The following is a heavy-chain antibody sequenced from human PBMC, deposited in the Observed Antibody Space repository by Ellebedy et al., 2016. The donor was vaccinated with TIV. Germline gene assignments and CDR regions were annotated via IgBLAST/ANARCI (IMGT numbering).Heavy chain of an antibody. CDR2: IYQDGSWQ. J-gene: IGHJ5*02. CDR1: GFSFRSYW. Sequence: GESLKISCAASGFSFRSYWMTWVRQAPGRGLEWVANIYQDGSWQYSVDSVKGRFTISRDNANNILFLQMNSLRVEDTGLYYCAGRGAYGDYAVQVNGWFDPWGQGTLVTVSS. CDR3: AGRGAYGDYAVQVNGWFDP. D-gene: IGHD4-17*01. V-gene: IGHV3-7*01.